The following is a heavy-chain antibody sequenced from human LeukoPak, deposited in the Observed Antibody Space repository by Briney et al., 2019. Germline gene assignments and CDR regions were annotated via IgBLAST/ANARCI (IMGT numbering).Heavy chain of an antibody. D-gene: IGHD4-17*01. CDR2: IKQDGSEK. V-gene: IGHV3-7*01. CDR1: GFTFSSYW. CDR3: AREYGDYVFDY. J-gene: IGHJ4*02. Sequence: GGSLRLSCATSGFTFSSYWMSWVRQAPGKGLEWVANIKQDGSEKYYVDSVKGRFTISRDNAKNSLYLQMNSLRAEDTAVYYCAREYGDYVFDYWGQGTLVTVSS.